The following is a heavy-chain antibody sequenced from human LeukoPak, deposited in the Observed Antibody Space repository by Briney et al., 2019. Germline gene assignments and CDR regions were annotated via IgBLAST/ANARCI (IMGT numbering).Heavy chain of an antibody. CDR1: GGSISSSNW. V-gene: IGHV4-4*02. CDR2: IYHSGST. CDR3: AIRYGWFDP. D-gene: IGHD4-17*01. J-gene: IGHJ5*02. Sequence: PSETLSLTCAVSGGSISSSNWWSWVRQPPGKGLERIGEIYHSGSTNYNPSLKSRVTISVDTSKNQFSLKLSSVTAADTAVYYCAIRYGWFDPWGQGTLVTVPS.